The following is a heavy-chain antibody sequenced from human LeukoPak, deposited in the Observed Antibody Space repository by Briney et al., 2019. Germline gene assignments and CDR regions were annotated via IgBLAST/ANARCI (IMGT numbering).Heavy chain of an antibody. Sequence: SCKASGYTFTSYGMHWVRQAPGKGLEWVAVISYDGSNKYYADSVKGRFTISRDNSKNTLYLQMNSLRAEDTAVYYCVKGDYYDSSGYSIFDYWGQGTLVTVSS. D-gene: IGHD3-22*01. V-gene: IGHV3-30*18. CDR2: ISYDGSNK. J-gene: IGHJ4*02. CDR1: GYTFTSYG. CDR3: VKGDYYDSSGYSIFDY.